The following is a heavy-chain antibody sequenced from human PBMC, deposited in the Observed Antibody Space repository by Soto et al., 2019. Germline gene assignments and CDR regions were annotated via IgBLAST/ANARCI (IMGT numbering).Heavy chain of an antibody. V-gene: IGHV4-59*01. D-gene: IGHD4-4*01. J-gene: IGHJ5*02. CDR3: ARGGYSNYDQYNWFDP. CDR2: IYYSGST. CDR1: GGSISSYY. Sequence: SEALSLSCTVSGGSISSYYWSWIRQPPGKGLEWIGYIYYSGSTNYNPSLKSRVTISVDTSKNQFSLKLSSVTAADTAVYYCARGGYSNYDQYNWFDPWGQGTLVTVSS.